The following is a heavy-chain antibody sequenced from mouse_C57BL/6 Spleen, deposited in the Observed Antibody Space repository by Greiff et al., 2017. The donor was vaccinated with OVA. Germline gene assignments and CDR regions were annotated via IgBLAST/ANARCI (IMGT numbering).Heavy chain of an antibody. CDR2: IYPSDSET. CDR3: ARLRGKGGLYAMDY. CDR1: GYTFTSYW. V-gene: IGHV1-61*01. J-gene: IGHJ4*01. Sequence: QVQLQQPGAELVRPGSSVKLSCKASGYTFTSYWMDWVKQRPGQGLEWIGNIYPSDSETHYNQKFKDKATLTVDKSSSTAYMQLSSLTSEASAVYYCARLRGKGGLYAMDYWGQGTSVTVSS.